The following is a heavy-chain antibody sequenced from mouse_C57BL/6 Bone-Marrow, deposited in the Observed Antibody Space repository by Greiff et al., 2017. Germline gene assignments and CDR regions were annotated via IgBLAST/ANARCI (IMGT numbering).Heavy chain of an antibody. V-gene: IGHV1-82*01. J-gene: IGHJ2*01. Sequence: QVQLQQSGPELVKPGASVKISCKASGYAFSSSWMNWVKQRPGQGLEWIGRIYPGDGDTNYNGKFKGKATLTADKSSSTAYMQLSSLTSEDSAVYFCAPGAYGSYWGQGTTLTVSS. CDR1: GYAFSSSW. CDR3: APGAYGSY. D-gene: IGHD1-1*01. CDR2: IYPGDGDT.